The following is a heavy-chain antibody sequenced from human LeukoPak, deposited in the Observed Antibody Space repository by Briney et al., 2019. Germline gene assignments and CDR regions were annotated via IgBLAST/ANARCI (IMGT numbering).Heavy chain of an antibody. Sequence: GASVKVSCKASGYTFTGYYMHWVRQAPGQGLEWMGWINPNSGGTNYAQKFQGRVTMTRDTSISTAYMELSRLRSDDTAVYYCARDLYYYDSSGTFNYWGREPWSPSPQ. V-gene: IGHV1-2*02. CDR1: GYTFTGYY. D-gene: IGHD3-22*01. J-gene: IGHJ4*02. CDR2: INPNSGGT. CDR3: ARDLYYYDSSGTFNY.